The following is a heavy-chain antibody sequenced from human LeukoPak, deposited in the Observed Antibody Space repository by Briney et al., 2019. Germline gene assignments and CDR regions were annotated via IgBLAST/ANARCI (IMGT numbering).Heavy chain of an antibody. V-gene: IGHV4-38-2*01. CDR3: ARSLSTAGIDY. J-gene: IGHJ4*02. CDR2: IYHSGST. D-gene: IGHD2-2*01. CDR1: GYSISSGRY. Sequence: SETLPLTCAVSGYSISSGRYWGWIRQPPGKGLEWIGSIYHSGSTYYNPSLKSRVTISVDTSKNQFSLNLRSVAAADTAVYYCARSLSTAGIDYWGQGTLVTVSS.